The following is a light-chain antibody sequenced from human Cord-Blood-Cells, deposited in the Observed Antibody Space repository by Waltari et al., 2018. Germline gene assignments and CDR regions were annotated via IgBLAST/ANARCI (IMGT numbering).Light chain of an antibody. CDR2: AVS. CDR3: SSYTSSSTWV. CDR1: SSDVGGYNY. J-gene: IGLJ3*02. V-gene: IGLV2-14*01. Sequence: QSALTQPASVSGSPGQSITISCTGTSSDVGGYNYVSWYQQHPGKAPKLMIYAVSNLPSGVSNRFSGAKSGNTASRTISGLQAEDEADYYCSSYTSSSTWVFGGGTKLTVL.